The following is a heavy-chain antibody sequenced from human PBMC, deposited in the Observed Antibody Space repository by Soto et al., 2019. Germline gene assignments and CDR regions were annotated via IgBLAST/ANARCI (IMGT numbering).Heavy chain of an antibody. V-gene: IGHV3-30-3*01. Sequence: AGGSLRLSCAASGFTFSSYAMHWVRQAPGKGLEWVAVISYDGSNKYYADSVKGRFTISRDNSKNTLYLQMNSLRAEDTAVYYCARAYSSSWYEYYYYYYGMDVWGQGTTVTVSS. CDR3: ARAYSSSWYEYYYYYYGMDV. CDR1: GFTFSSYA. CDR2: ISYDGSNK. D-gene: IGHD6-13*01. J-gene: IGHJ6*02.